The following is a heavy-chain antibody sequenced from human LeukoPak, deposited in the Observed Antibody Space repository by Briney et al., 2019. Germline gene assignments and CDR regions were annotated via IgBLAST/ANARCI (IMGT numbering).Heavy chain of an antibody. D-gene: IGHD3-10*01. CDR1: GFTFSSYG. CDR3: AKDIVQGGMVRGVGYYYGMDV. CDR2: ISYDGSNK. Sequence: GGSLRLSCAASGFTFSSYGMHWVRQAPGKGLEWVAVISYDGSNKYYADSVKGRFTISRDNSKNTLYLQMNSLRAEDTAVYYCAKDIVQGGMVRGVGYYYGMDVWGKGTTVTVSS. J-gene: IGHJ6*04. V-gene: IGHV3-30*18.